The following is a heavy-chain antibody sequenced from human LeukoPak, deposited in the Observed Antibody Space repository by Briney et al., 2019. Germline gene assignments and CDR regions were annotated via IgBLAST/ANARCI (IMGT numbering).Heavy chain of an antibody. CDR2: IYYSGST. J-gene: IGHJ4*02. CDR1: GGSISRFY. Sequence: SQTLSLTCTVSGGSISRFYWSWLRQPPGKGLEWIGYIYYSGSTNYNPSLESRVTISLDTSKNQFSLKLSSMTAADTAVYYCARVTSLGYYFDYWGQGTLVTVSS. V-gene: IGHV4-59*01. CDR3: ARVTSLGYYFDY. D-gene: IGHD3-10*01.